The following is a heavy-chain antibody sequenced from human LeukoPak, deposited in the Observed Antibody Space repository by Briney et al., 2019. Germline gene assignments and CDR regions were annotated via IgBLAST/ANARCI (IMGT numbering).Heavy chain of an antibody. D-gene: IGHD6-13*01. CDR2: ISGSGGST. CDR1: GFTFSSYA. J-gene: IGHJ5*02. V-gene: IGHV3-23*01. Sequence: GGSLRLSCAASGFTFSSYAMSWVRQAPGKGLEWVSAISGSGGSTYYADSVKGRFTISRDSSKNTLYLQMNSLRAEDTAVYYCAKDEVRVNWFDPWGQGTLVTVSS. CDR3: AKDEVRVNWFDP.